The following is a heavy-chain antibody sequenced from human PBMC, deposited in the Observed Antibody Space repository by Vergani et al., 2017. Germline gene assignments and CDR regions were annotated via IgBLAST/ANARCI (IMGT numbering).Heavy chain of an antibody. CDR2: VYTSGMT. CDR1: GGSINTGAYY. J-gene: IGHJ6*02. Sequence: QEQLQESGPRLVRTSQTLSLTCTVSGGSINTGAYYWSWIRQPAGKGLEWIGRVYTSGMTNYNPSLKSRVTILVDRSKSQLSLKLTSVTAGDTAVYFCARELSYYYGSGSDDYNPYYYEGMDVWGPGTTVTVSS. V-gene: IGHV4-61*02. CDR3: ARELSYYYGSGSDDYNPYYYEGMDV. D-gene: IGHD3-10*01.